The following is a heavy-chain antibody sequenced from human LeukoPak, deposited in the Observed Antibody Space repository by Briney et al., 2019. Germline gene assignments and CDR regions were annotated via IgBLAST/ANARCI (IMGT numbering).Heavy chain of an antibody. CDR1: GFTFSSYS. CDR3: ASGISAQPFDY. Sequence: GGSLRLSCAASGFTFSSYSMNWVRQAPGKGLEWVSSISSSSSYIYYADSVKGRFTISRDNAKNSLYLQMNSLRTEDTAVYYCASGISAQPFDYWGQGTLVTVSS. J-gene: IGHJ4*02. D-gene: IGHD2/OR15-2a*01. CDR2: ISSSSSYI. V-gene: IGHV3-21*01.